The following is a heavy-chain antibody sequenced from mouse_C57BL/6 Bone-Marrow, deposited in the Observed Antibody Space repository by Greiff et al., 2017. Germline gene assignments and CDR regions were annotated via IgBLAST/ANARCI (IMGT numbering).Heavy chain of an antibody. CDR3: ARAGILWLRRAWFAY. V-gene: IGHV1-53*01. CDR2: LNPTNGGT. CDR1: GYTFTSYW. Sequence: VQLQQPGTELVKPGASVKLSCKASGYTFTSYWMHWVKQRPGPGLEWIGNLNPTNGGTNYNEKFKSKATLTVDQSSSTAYMQLSSLTSEDSSVYYCARAGILWLRRAWFAYWGQGTLVTVSA. D-gene: IGHD2-2*01. J-gene: IGHJ3*01.